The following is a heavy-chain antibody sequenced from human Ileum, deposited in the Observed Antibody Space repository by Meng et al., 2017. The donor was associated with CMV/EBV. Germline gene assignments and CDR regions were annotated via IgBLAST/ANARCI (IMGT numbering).Heavy chain of an antibody. CDR1: YD. J-gene: IGHJ5*02. CDR3: VRAPKRDPDCSGACYFRWLDP. Sequence: YDINWVRQATGQGLEWMGWMNPNTGNTGYAQKFQDRVTITRDTSISTAYMELSSLESEDTAIYYCVRAPKRDPDCSGACYFRWLDPWGQGSLVTVSS. D-gene: IGHD2-21*01. V-gene: IGHV1-8*03. CDR2: MNPNTGNT.